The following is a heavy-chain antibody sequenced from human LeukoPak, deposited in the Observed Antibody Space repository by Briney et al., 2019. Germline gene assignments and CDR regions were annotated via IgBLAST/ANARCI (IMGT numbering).Heavy chain of an antibody. D-gene: IGHD3-22*01. CDR2: IYYSGST. J-gene: IGHJ4*02. CDR3: ASHNYYDSSGYQYYFDY. Sequence: SETLSLTCTVSGGSISSYYWSWIRQPPGKGLEWIGYIYYSGSTNYNPSLKSRVTISVDTSKNQFSLKLSSATAADTAVYYCASHNYYDSSGYQYYFDYWGQGTLVTVSS. V-gene: IGHV4-59*08. CDR1: GGSISSYY.